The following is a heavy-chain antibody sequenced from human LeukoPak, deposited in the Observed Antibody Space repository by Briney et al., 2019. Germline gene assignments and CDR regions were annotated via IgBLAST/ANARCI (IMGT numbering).Heavy chain of an antibody. CDR3: ARELWFANAPGSWLDP. D-gene: IGHD3-10*01. V-gene: IGHV4-30-2*01. Sequence: SETLSLTCVVSGDSISSGGYSWSWIRQPPGKGLEWIGYIFHTGSTFYNPSLKSRVTISVDNSKNQFSLRLSSVTAADTAVYYCARELWFANAPGSWLDPWGQGTLVTASS. J-gene: IGHJ5*02. CDR2: IFHTGST. CDR1: GDSISSGGYS.